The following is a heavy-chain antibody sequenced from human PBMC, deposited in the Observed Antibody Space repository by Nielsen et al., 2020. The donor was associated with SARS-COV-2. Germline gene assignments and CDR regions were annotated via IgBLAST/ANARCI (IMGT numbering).Heavy chain of an antibody. J-gene: IGHJ6*02. CDR2: ISSSSSYI. D-gene: IGHD2-2*01. V-gene: IGHV3-21*04. CDR3: AKDKYQLLNYGMDV. CDR1: GFTFSSYG. Sequence: GESLKISCAASGFTFSSYGMHWVRQAPGKGLEWVSSISSSSSYIYYADSVKGRFTISRDNAKNSLYLQMNSLRAEDTAVYYCAKDKYQLLNYGMDVWGQGTTVTVSS.